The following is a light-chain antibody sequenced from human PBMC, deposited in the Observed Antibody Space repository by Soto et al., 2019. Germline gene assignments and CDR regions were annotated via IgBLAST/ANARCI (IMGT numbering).Light chain of an antibody. V-gene: IGKV3-20*01. J-gene: IGKJ4*01. CDR1: QSVSSSY. CDR3: QQYGSSPPLT. CDR2: GAS. Sequence: EIVLTQSPGTLSLSPGERATLSCRASQSVSSSYLAWYQQKPGQAPRLLIYGASSRSTGIPDRFSGSGSGTDFTLTISRLEPADVAVYYCQQYGSSPPLTFGGGTKVEIK.